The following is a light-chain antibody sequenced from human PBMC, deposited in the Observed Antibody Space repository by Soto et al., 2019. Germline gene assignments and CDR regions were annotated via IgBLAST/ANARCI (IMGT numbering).Light chain of an antibody. J-gene: IGKJ4*01. CDR2: DPY. Sequence: DIQMTQSPSSLSASVGDRVTITCQASQDISNYLNWYQQKPGKAPKLLSYDPYNLETGVPSRFSGSAPGTDFTFTNSSLQPEDIGPYYGHQYDNLPQPTFGGGTKVESK. CDR3: HQYDNLPQPT. CDR1: QDISNY. V-gene: IGKV1-33*01.